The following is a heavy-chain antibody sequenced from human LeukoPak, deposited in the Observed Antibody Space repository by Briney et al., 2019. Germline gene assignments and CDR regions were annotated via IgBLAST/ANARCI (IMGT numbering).Heavy chain of an antibody. V-gene: IGHV1-18*01. CDR1: GYSFTNYG. CDR2: ISGYNSKP. J-gene: IGHJ6*03. D-gene: IGHD3-22*01. CDR3: ARGPGGRSGYHPLEDYYYYYYMDV. Sequence: ASVKVSCKTSGYSFTNYGITWVRQAPGQGLEWMGWISGYNSKPFYAQNFQGRVTMTTDTSTSTVYMEVRSLRSDDTAVYYCARGPGGRSGYHPLEDYYYYYYMDVWGKGTTVTVSS.